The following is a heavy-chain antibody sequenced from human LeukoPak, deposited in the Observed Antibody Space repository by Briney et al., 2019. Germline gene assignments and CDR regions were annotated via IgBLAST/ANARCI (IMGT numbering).Heavy chain of an antibody. Sequence: GGSLRLSCAGSGFTFSTSAMTWVRQAPGKGLEWVSGISGSGSSTYYADSVKGRFTISRDNSKNTLYLQMNSLRAEDTAVYYCAKGPRYNWNDAHYWGQGTLVTVSS. J-gene: IGHJ4*02. CDR1: GFTFSTSA. CDR3: AKGPRYNWNDAHY. D-gene: IGHD1-1*01. V-gene: IGHV3-23*01. CDR2: ISGSGSST.